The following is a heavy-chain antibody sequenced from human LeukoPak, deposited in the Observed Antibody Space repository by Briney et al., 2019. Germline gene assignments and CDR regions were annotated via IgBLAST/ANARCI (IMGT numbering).Heavy chain of an antibody. D-gene: IGHD3-22*01. CDR3: ARDLDPYYYDSSGYYSDYYFDY. J-gene: IGHJ4*02. CDR2: INPSGGST. CDR1: GYTFTSYY. Sequence: ASVKVSCKASGYTFTSYYMHWVRQAPGQGLEWMGIINPSGGSTSYAQKFQDRVTMTRDTSTSTVYMELSSLRSEDTAVYYCARDLDPYYYDSSGYYSDYYFDYWGQGTLVTVSS. V-gene: IGHV1-46*01.